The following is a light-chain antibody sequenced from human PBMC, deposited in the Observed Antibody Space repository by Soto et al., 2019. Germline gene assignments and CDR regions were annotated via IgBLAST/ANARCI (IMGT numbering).Light chain of an antibody. CDR1: SSNIGADYH. V-gene: IGLV1-40*01. Sequence: QSVLTQPPSVSGAPGQRVTISCTGSSSNIGADYHVHWYQQLPGTAPKLLIYGNSNRPSGVPDRFSGSKSGTSASLAITGLQAEDEADYYCQSYDSSLSGRFVFGTGTKLTVL. CDR2: GNS. CDR3: QSYDSSLSGRFV. J-gene: IGLJ1*01.